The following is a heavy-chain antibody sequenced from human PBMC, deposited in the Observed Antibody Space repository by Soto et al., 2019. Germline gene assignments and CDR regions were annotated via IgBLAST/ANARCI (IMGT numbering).Heavy chain of an antibody. J-gene: IGHJ4*02. CDR1: VGSISSYY. CDR2: ISYSGST. CDR3: ARASPYGDYALDY. Sequence: AETLCLTCTVSVGSISSYYWIWIRQPPGKGLEWIGYISYSGSTNYNPSLKSRPTISVDTSKNQFSLKLRSVTAADTAVYYCARASPYGDYALDYWGQGTLVTVSS. D-gene: IGHD4-17*01. V-gene: IGHV4-59*01.